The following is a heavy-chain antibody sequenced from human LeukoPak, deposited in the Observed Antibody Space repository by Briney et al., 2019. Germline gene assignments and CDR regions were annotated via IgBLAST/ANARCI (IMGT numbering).Heavy chain of an antibody. CDR3: ARTANFAAGYYIDY. D-gene: IGHD6-13*01. J-gene: IGHJ4*02. CDR2: ISGSSRHK. CDR1: GFTFSSYT. Sequence: GGYLRLSCAASGFTFSSYTMNWVRQAPGKGLEWVSSISGSSRHKYYADSVKGRFTISRDNAKNSLYLQMNSLRAEDTAAYYCARTANFAAGYYIDYWGQGTLVTVSS. V-gene: IGHV3-21*01.